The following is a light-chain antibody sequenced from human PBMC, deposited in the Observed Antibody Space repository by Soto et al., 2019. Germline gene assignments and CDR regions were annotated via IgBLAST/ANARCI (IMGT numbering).Light chain of an antibody. CDR3: CPFAGSSPPFV. Sequence: QSALTQPASVSGSPGQSITISCTGTSSDIGTYNLVSWYQQHPGKAPKLMIYEVNKRPSGVSDRFSGSKSGNTASLTISGLQAGDEADYYPCPFAGSSPPFVLGTGPQ. CDR2: EVN. V-gene: IGLV2-23*02. J-gene: IGLJ1*01. CDR1: SSDIGTYNL.